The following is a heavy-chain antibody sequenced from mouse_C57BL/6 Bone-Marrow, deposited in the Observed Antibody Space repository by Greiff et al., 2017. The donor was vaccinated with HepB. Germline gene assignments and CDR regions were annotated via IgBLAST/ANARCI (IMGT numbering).Heavy chain of an antibody. J-gene: IGHJ2*01. V-gene: IGHV1-26*01. D-gene: IGHD1-1*01. CDR1: GYTFTDYY. CDR3: ARGPSGSLDY. Sequence: VQLQQSGPELVKPGASVKISCKASGYTFTDYYMNWVKQSHGKSLEWIGDINPNNGGTSYNQKFKGKATLTVDKSSSTAYMELRSLTSEDSAVYYCARGPSGSLDYWGQGTTLTVSS. CDR2: INPNNGGT.